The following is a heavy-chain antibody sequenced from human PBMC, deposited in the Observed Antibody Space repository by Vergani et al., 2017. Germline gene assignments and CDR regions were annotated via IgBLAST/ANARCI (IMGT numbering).Heavy chain of an antibody. CDR1: GGTFSSYA. Sequence: QVQLVQSGAEVKKPGSSVKVSCKASGGTFSSYAISWVRQAPGQGLEWMGGIIPIFGTANYAQKFQGRVTMTRDTSTSTVYMELSSLRSEDTAVYYCARPGEVDTAMAYGMDVWGQGTTVTVSS. V-gene: IGHV1-69*06. D-gene: IGHD5-18*01. J-gene: IGHJ6*02. CDR3: ARPGEVDTAMAYGMDV. CDR2: IIPIFGTA.